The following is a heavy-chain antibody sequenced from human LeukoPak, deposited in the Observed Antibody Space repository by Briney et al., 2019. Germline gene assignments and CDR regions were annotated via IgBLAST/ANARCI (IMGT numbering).Heavy chain of an antibody. CDR2: FYYSRGT. Sequence: PSETLSLTCTVSGDSITSFYWSWLRQSPGKGLEWIGYFYYSRGTTYNPSLRSRATISADTSQNQFSLKLRSVPAADTAVYYCARVISAWSYFYYMDVWGKGTTVTVSS. V-gene: IGHV4-59*01. CDR1: GDSITSFY. CDR3: ARVISAWSYFYYMDV. D-gene: IGHD6-19*01. J-gene: IGHJ6*03.